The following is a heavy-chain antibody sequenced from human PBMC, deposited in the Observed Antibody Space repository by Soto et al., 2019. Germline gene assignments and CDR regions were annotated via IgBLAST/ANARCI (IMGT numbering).Heavy chain of an antibody. CDR3: ARDTWGDY. D-gene: IGHD3-16*01. CDR2: INTGNGKT. Sequence: QVPLVQSGAEVKKPGASVKVSCKASGYTFSTYTIHWVRQAPGQRLEWMGWINTGNGKTKYLEKFQGRVTITRDSSASTAHMELRSLGSEDTAVYYCARDTWGDYWGQGTLVTVSA. V-gene: IGHV1-3*04. J-gene: IGHJ4*02. CDR1: GYTFSTYT.